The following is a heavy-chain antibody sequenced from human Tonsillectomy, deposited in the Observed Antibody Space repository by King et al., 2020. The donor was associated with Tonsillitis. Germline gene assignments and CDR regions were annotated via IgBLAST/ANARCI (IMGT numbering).Heavy chain of an antibody. J-gene: IGHJ6*02. CDR3: ARVYCGADCSRNGFAYYYGMDI. Sequence: EVQLVESGGGLVQPGGSLRLSCAASGFTFSSYWMHWVRQAPGKGLVWVSRINSDGSSTSYADSVKGRFIISRDNAKNTLYLQMNSLRAEDTAVYYCARVYCGADCSRNGFAYYYGMDIWGQGTTVTVSS. CDR2: INSDGSST. D-gene: IGHD2-21*02. V-gene: IGHV3-74*01. CDR1: GFTFSSYW.